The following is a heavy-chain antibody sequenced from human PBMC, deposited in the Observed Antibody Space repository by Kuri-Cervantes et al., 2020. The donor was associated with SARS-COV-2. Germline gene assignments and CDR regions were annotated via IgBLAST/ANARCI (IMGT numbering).Heavy chain of an antibody. CDR3: AKDHYYDSSGYHQLDY. CDR1: GFTFSSYG. V-gene: IGHV3-30*02. Sequence: GESLKISCAASGFTFSSYGMHWVRQAPGKGLEWVAFIRYDGSNKYYADSVKGRFTISRDNSKNTLYLQMNSLRAEDTAVYYCAKDHYYDSSGYHQLDYWGQGTLVTVSS. J-gene: IGHJ4*02. CDR2: IRYDGSNK. D-gene: IGHD3-22*01.